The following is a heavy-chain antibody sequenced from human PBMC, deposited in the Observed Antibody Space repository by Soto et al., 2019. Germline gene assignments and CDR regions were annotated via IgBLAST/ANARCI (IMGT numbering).Heavy chain of an antibody. CDR1: GFTFSTYG. D-gene: IGHD3-9*01. J-gene: IGHJ4*02. CDR2: ISYDGSNK. CDR3: AQTLSSFDWFISPLAS. Sequence: GSLRLSCAASGFTFSTYGMHWVRQAPGKGLEWVAVISYDGSNKYYADSVKGRFTISRDNSKNTLYLQMNSLVPEDTAVFFCAQTLSSFDWFISPLASWGQGTLVTVSS. V-gene: IGHV3-30*18.